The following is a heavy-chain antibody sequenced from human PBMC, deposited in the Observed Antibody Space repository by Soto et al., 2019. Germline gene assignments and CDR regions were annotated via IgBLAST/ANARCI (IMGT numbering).Heavy chain of an antibody. D-gene: IGHD3-3*01. CDR1: GYTFTTYA. V-gene: IGHV1-18*01. Sequence: ASVQVSCKSPGYTFTTYAMPWVRQAPGQRLEWMGWINAYNGNTNYAQKLQGRVTMTTDTSTSTAYMELRSLRSDDTAVYYCARDHSPITIFGVVPYYYYGMDVWGQGTTVTVSS. CDR2: INAYNGNT. CDR3: ARDHSPITIFGVVPYYYYGMDV. J-gene: IGHJ6*02.